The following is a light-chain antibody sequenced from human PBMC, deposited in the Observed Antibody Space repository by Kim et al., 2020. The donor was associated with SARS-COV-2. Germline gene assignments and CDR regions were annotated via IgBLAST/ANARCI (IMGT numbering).Light chain of an antibody. CDR2: GAS. CDR1: QSVSSYY. Sequence: SPGERATLSCGASQSVSSYYLAWYQQKPGQAPRLLIYGASSRATGIPDRFSGSGSGTDFTLTITRLEPEDFAVYYCQQYSSSPATFGQGTRWIS. J-gene: IGKJ1*01. V-gene: IGKV3-20*01. CDR3: QQYSSSPAT.